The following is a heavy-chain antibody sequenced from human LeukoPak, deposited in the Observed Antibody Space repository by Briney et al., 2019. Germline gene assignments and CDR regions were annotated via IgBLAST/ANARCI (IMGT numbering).Heavy chain of an antibody. CDR2: IKQDGSEK. CDR3: ARDRGSGSGYYELEWGFDP. D-gene: IGHD3-22*01. CDR1: GFTFSSYW. J-gene: IGHJ5*02. V-gene: IGHV3-7*03. Sequence: GGSLRLSCAASGFTFSSYWMSWVRQAPGKGLEWVANIKQDGSEKYYVDSVKGRFTISRDNSKNTLYLQMNSLRAEDTAVYYCARDRGSGSGYYELEWGFDPWGQGTLVTVSS.